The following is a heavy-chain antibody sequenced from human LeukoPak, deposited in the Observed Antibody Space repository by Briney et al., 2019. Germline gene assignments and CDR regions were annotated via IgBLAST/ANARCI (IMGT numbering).Heavy chain of an antibody. J-gene: IGHJ4*02. V-gene: IGHV4-34*01. CDR2: INHSGST. CDR1: GGSCNGYY. D-gene: IGHD6-13*01. CDR3: ARSGNIAAAGTFDY. Sequence: SETLSLTCAVYGGSCNGYYWSWIRQPPGKGLEWIGEINHSGSTNYNPSLKSRVTISVDTSKNQFSLKLSSVTAADTAVYYCARSGNIAAAGTFDYWGQGTLVTVSS.